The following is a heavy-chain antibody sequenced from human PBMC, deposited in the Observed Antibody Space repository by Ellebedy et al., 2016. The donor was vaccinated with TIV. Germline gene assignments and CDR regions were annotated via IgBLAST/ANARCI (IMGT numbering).Heavy chain of an antibody. J-gene: IGHJ4*02. CDR2: IIPSGGST. V-gene: IGHV1-46*02. Sequence: AASVKVSCKASGYTFNSYYMHWVRQAPGPGLAWMGIIIPSGGSTSYTWKFQGRVTMTRDTSTSTVYMEQSSLRSEDRAVYYGARDWSGPITVAGHQPEYWGQGTLGTVSS. CDR1: GYTFNSYY. D-gene: IGHD6-19*01. CDR3: ARDWSGPITVAGHQPEY.